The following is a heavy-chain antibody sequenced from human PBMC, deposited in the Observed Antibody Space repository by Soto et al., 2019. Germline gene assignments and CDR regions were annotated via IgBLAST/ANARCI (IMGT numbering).Heavy chain of an antibody. J-gene: IGHJ4*02. CDR1: GFTFSSYA. Sequence: ESGGGVVQPGRSLRLSCAASGFTFSSYAMHWVRQAPGKGLEWVAVISYDGSNKYYADSVKGRFTISRDNSKNTLYLQMNSLRAEDTAVYYCARDWKLWFGELLFPRFDYWGQGTLVTVSS. CDR2: ISYDGSNK. CDR3: ARDWKLWFGELLFPRFDY. D-gene: IGHD3-10*01. V-gene: IGHV3-30-3*01.